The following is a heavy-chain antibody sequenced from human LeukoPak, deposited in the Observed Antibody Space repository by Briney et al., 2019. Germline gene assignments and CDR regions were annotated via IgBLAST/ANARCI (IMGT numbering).Heavy chain of an antibody. D-gene: IGHD1-26*01. J-gene: IGHJ4*02. CDR2: INPSGGST. Sequence: GASVKVSCKASGGIFNRDGFSWVRQAPGQGLEWMGLINPSGGSTSYAEKFQGRVIMTRDMSTTTDYMELSSLRSEDTAVYYCATVLVGAIDYWGQGTLVTVSS. CDR3: ATVLVGAIDY. CDR1: GGIFNRDG. V-gene: IGHV1-46*02.